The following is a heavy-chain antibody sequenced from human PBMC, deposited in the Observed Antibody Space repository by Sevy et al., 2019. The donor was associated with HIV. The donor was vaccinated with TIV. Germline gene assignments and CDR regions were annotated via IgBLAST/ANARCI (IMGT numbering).Heavy chain of an antibody. J-gene: IGHJ6*02. CDR3: AKDSSKYCSGGSCYVYYGMDV. CDR1: GFTFSSYG. D-gene: IGHD2-15*01. Sequence: GESLKISCAASGFTFSSYGMHWVRQAPGKGLEWVAVISYDGSNKYYADSVKGRFTISRDNSKNTLYLQMNSLRAEDTAVYYCAKDSSKYCSGGSCYVYYGMDVWGQGTTVTVSS. CDR2: ISYDGSNK. V-gene: IGHV3-30*18.